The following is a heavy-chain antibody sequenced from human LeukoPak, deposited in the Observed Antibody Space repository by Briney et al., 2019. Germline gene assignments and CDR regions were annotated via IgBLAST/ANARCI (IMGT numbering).Heavy chain of an antibody. J-gene: IGHJ4*02. Sequence: PGGSLRLSCVVSGFTFSSYWMSWVRQAPGKGLEWVANIRPDGSDEYYVDSVKGRFTISRDNAKNSLYLQMNSLRAEDTAVHYCAREGTDYWGQGTLVTVSS. CDR3: AREGTDY. D-gene: IGHD1/OR15-1a*01. CDR2: IRPDGSDE. V-gene: IGHV3-7*01. CDR1: GFTFSSYW.